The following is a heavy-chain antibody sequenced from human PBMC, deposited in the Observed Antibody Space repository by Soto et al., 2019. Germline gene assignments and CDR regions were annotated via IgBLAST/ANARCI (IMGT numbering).Heavy chain of an antibody. V-gene: IGHV3-9*01. CDR2: ISWNSGSI. CDR3: ATTGYCSSTSCLEHAFDI. J-gene: IGHJ3*02. D-gene: IGHD2-2*01. Sequence: GGSLRLSCAASGFTFDDYAMHWVRQAPGKGLEWVSGISWNSGSIGYADSVKGRFTISRDNAKNSLYLQMNSLRAEDTALYYCATTGYCSSTSCLEHAFDIWGQGTMVTVSS. CDR1: GFTFDDYA.